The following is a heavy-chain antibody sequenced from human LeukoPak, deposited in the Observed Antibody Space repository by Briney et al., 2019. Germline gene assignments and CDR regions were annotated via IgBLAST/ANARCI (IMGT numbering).Heavy chain of an antibody. Sequence: GGSLRLSCAASGFTFSSYNINWVRQTPGKGLEWVSSISTSSDYIYYTDSVKGRFTISRDNAKNSLYLQLNSLRAEDTAVYYCARVTGYYFDYWGQGTLVTVSS. V-gene: IGHV3-21*01. D-gene: IGHD3-10*01. CDR1: GFTFSSYN. CDR2: ISTSSDYI. J-gene: IGHJ4*02. CDR3: ARVTGYYFDY.